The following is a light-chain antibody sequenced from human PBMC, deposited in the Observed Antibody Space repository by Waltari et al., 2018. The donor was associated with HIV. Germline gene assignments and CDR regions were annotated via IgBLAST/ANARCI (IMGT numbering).Light chain of an antibody. CDR1: QSVSSY. J-gene: IGKJ2*01. CDR3: QQYGSSVRT. V-gene: IGKV3-11*01. CDR2: DAS. Sequence: EIVLTQSPATLSLSPGERATLSCRASQSVSSYLACYQQKPGQAPRLLNFDASSRAIGIPARFSGSGSGTDFTLTIIRLEPEDFAVYYCQQYGSSVRTFGQGTKLEIK.